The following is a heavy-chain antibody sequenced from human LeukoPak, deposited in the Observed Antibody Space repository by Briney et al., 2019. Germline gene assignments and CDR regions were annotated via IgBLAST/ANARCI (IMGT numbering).Heavy chain of an antibody. D-gene: IGHD3-9*01. Sequence: GGSLRLSCAASGFTFSSYAMSWVRQAPGKGLEGVSAISGSGGSTYYADSVKGRFTISRDNSKNTLYLQMNSLRAEDTAVYYCAKDFDPALPLPLDYWGQGTLVTVSS. CDR3: AKDFDPALPLPLDY. CDR1: GFTFSSYA. J-gene: IGHJ4*02. V-gene: IGHV3-23*01. CDR2: ISGSGGST.